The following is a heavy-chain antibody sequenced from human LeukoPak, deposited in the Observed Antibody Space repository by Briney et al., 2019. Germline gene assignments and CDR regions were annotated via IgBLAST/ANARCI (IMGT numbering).Heavy chain of an antibody. D-gene: IGHD3-22*01. CDR2: IYYSGST. V-gene: IGHV4-61*01. J-gene: IGHJ4*02. Sequence: SETLSLTCTVSGGSVSSGTYYWSWIRQPPGKGLEWIGYIYYSGSTNYNPSLKSRVTISVDTSKNQFSLKLGSVTAADTAVYYCARVYYDGSGYNFDYWGQGTLVTVSS. CDR1: GGSVSSGTYY. CDR3: ARVYYDGSGYNFDY.